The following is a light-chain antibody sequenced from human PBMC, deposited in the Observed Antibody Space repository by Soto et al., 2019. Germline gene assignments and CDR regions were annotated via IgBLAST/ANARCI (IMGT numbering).Light chain of an antibody. J-gene: IGKJ1*01. V-gene: IGKV1-39*01. CDR3: QQSYRPRWP. CDR1: QSISDF. CDR2: AAS. Sequence: DIQVTQSPSSLSASVGDRVTITCRASQSISDFLQWYQQKPGKAPKLLIYAASSLQSGVPSRFSGSGAGTDFTLTISSPQPEDFATYDCQQSYRPRWPFGQGTNVEIK.